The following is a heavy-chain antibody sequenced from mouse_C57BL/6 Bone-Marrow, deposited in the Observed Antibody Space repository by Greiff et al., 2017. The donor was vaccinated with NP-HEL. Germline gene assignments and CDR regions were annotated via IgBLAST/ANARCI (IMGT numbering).Heavy chain of an antibody. CDR2: ISDGGSYT. Sequence: EVKLMESGGGLVKPGGSLKLSCAASGFTFSSYAMSWVRQTPEKRLEWVATISDGGSYTYYPDNVKGGFTISRDNAKNNLNLQMSHLKSEDTAMYDCAREDFITTVVTLYYYAMDDWGQGTSVTVSS. CDR3: AREDFITTVVTLYYYAMDD. D-gene: IGHD1-1*01. V-gene: IGHV5-4*01. CDR1: GFTFSSYA. J-gene: IGHJ4*01.